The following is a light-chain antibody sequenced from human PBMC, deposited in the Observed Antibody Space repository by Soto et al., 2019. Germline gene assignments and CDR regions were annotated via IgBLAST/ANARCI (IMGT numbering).Light chain of an antibody. CDR1: QSVSSN. Sequence: EIVMTQSPATLSVSPAERATLSCRASQSVSSNLAWYQQKPGQAPRLLIYGASTRATGIPARFSGSGSGTEFTLTISSLQSEDFAVYYCQHYNNWPPITFGQGTKVEIK. V-gene: IGKV3-15*01. CDR3: QHYNNWPPIT. J-gene: IGKJ1*01. CDR2: GAS.